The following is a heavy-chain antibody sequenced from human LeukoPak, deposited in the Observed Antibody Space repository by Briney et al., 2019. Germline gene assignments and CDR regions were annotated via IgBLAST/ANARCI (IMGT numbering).Heavy chain of an antibody. CDR3: ARHEKSSGWYYDY. D-gene: IGHD6-19*01. J-gene: IGHJ4*02. CDR2: IYYSGST. V-gene: IGHV4-59*08. Sequence: SETLSLTCTVSGGXISNYYWSWIRQPPGKGLDWIGYIYYSGSTNYNPSLKSRVTISVDTSRNQFSLKLSSVTAADTAVYYCARHEKSSGWYYDYWGQGTLVTVSS. CDR1: GGXISNYY.